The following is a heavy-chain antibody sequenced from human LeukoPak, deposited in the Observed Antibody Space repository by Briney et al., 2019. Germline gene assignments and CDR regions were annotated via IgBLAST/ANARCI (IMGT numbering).Heavy chain of an antibody. V-gene: IGHV4-61*02. J-gene: IGHJ4*02. Sequence: SQTLSLTCTVSGGSISSGSYYWSWIRQPAGKGLEWIGRIYTSGSTNYNPSLKSRVTISVDTSKNQFSLKLSSVAAADTAVYYCARALTQNFDYWGQGTLVTVSS. CDR2: IYTSGST. D-gene: IGHD1-14*01. CDR3: ARALTQNFDY. CDR1: GGSISSGSYY.